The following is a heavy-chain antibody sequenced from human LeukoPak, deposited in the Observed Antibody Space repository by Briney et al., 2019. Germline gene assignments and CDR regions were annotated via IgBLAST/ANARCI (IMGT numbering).Heavy chain of an antibody. V-gene: IGHV3-66*01. CDR2: IYSGGST. CDR1: GFTVSSNY. Sequence: QPGGSLRLSCAASGFTVSSNYMNWVRQAPGKGLEWVSLIYSGGSTYYADSVKDRFTISRDSSKNTLFLQMNSLRAEDTAVYYCARGDIAVAGRLRGYYFDYWGQGTLVTVSS. CDR3: ARGDIAVAGRLRGYYFDY. J-gene: IGHJ4*02. D-gene: IGHD6-19*01.